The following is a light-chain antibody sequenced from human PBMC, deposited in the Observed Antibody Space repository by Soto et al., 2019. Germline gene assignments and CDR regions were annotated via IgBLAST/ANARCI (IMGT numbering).Light chain of an antibody. J-gene: IGLJ3*02. CDR1: SSDVGGYNY. CDR3: CSYAGSYRRV. V-gene: IGLV2-11*01. CDR2: DVS. Sequence: QSALTQPRSVSGSPGQSVTISCTGTSSDVGGYNYVSWYQQHPGKAPKLMIYDVSKRPSGVPDRFSGSKSGNTASLTISGLQAEDEADYYCCSYAGSYRRVFGGGTK.